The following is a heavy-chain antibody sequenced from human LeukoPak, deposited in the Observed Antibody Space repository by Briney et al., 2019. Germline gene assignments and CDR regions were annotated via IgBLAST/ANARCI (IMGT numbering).Heavy chain of an antibody. Sequence: ASVKVSCKASGYIFIDYEINWVRQATRQGLEWMGWMNPKSGDTGYEQKFQGRVTITRDSSISTVYMELSSLRSEDTALYYCARGRYMDVWGKGTTVTVPS. CDR2: MNPKSGDT. CDR3: ARGRYMDV. CDR1: GYIFIDYE. J-gene: IGHJ6*03. V-gene: IGHV1-8*03.